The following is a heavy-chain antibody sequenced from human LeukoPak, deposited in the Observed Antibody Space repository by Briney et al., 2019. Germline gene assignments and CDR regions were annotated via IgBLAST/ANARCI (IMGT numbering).Heavy chain of an antibody. V-gene: IGHV1-69*04. CDR1: GGTFSSYA. J-gene: IGHJ6*02. D-gene: IGHD1-14*01. CDR3: ARDLQTGGTAYYYYGMDV. Sequence: SVKVSCKASGGTFSSYAISWVRQAPGQGLEWMGRIIPILGIANYAQKFQGRVTMTRDTSISTAYMELSRLRSDDTAVYYCARDLQTGGTAYYYYGMDVWGQGTTVTVSS. CDR2: IIPILGIA.